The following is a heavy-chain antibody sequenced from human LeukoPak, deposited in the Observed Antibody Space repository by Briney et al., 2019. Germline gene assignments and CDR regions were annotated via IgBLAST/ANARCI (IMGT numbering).Heavy chain of an antibody. CDR2: IYTSGST. J-gene: IGHJ4*02. CDR3: ARARISYCSGGSCYCYFDY. CDR1: GGSISSGSYY. Sequence: SQTLSLTCTVSGGSISSGSYYWSWIRQPAGKGLEWIGRIYTSGSTNYNPSLKSRVTISVDTSKNQFSLKLSSVTAADTAVYYCARARISYCSGGSCYCYFDYWGQGTLVTVSS. V-gene: IGHV4-61*02. D-gene: IGHD2-15*01.